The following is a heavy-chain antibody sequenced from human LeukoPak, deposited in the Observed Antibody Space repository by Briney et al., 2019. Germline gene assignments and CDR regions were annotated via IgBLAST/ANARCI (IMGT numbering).Heavy chain of an antibody. J-gene: IGHJ4*02. D-gene: IGHD1-26*01. CDR3: ARRRGSYSDDY. V-gene: IGHV3-30*03. Sequence: GGSLRLSCAASGFTFSSYGMHWVRQAPGKGLEWVAIIAYDGSNKHYADSVKGRFTISRDNAKNSLYLQMNSLRAEDTAVYYCARRRGSYSDDYWGQGTLVTVSS. CDR2: IAYDGSNK. CDR1: GFTFSSYG.